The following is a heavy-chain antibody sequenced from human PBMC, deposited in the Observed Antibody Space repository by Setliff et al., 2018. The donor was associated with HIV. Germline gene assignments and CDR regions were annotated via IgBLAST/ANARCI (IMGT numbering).Heavy chain of an antibody. V-gene: IGHV1-46*03. CDR1: GYTFTTYY. CDR2: LNPSGDST. J-gene: IGHJ4*02. CDR3: ARGERFWSGGVCYPEDYFDY. Sequence: ASVKVSCKASGYTFTTYYVHWVRQAPGQGLEWMGILNPSGDSTAYAQQFQGRVTMTRDTSSTTVYMELSRLSSDDTAVYYCARGERFWSGGVCYPEDYFDYWGQGTLVTVSS. D-gene: IGHD3-3*01.